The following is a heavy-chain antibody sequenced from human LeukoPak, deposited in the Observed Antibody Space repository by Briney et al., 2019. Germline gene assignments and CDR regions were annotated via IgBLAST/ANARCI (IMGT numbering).Heavy chain of an antibody. CDR3: AKGLGKATVTPLGY. Sequence: GGSLRLSCAASGFTFSSYAMSWVRQAPGEGLEWVSGISGSGGSTYYADSVKGRFTNSRDNSKNTLYLQMDSLRAEDTAVYYCAKGLGKATVTPLGYWGQGTLVTVSS. V-gene: IGHV3-23*01. CDR2: ISGSGGST. D-gene: IGHD4-11*01. J-gene: IGHJ4*02. CDR1: GFTFSSYA.